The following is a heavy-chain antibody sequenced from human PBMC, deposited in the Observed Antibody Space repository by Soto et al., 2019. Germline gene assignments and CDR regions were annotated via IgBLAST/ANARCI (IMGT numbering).Heavy chain of an antibody. CDR1: GYTFTSYW. J-gene: IGHJ4*02. CDR2: IYPGDSDT. D-gene: IGHD2-15*01. V-gene: IGHV5-51*01. CDR3: ARFSGGWYYFDY. Sequence: PGESLKISCKGSGYTFTSYWIGWVRQMPGKGLEWMGIIYPGDSDTRYSPSFQGQVTISVDKSINTAYLQRNSLKASDTAIYYCARFSGGWYYFDYWGQGTLVTVSS.